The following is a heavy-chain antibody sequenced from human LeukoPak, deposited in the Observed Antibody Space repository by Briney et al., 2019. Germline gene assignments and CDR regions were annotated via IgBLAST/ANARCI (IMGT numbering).Heavy chain of an antibody. V-gene: IGHV5-51*01. D-gene: IGHD3-10*01. CDR2: IYPGDSDT. J-gene: IGHJ1*01. CDR3: ATYAGTSSKYFQN. CDR1: GYSFPSNW. Sequence: GESLKISGKGSGYSFPSNWIGWVRQMSGKGLEWMGIIYPGDSDTRYSPSFQGQVTISVDKSISTAYLHWSSLKASDTAIYYCATYAGTSSKYFQNWGQGTLVTVSS.